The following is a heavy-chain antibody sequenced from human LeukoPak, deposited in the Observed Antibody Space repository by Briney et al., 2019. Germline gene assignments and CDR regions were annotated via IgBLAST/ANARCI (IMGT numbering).Heavy chain of an antibody. V-gene: IGHV3-21*01. Sequence: GSLRLSCAASGFTFSSYSMNWVRQAPGKGLEWVSSISSSSSYIYYADSVKGRFTISRDNAKNSLYLQMNSLRAEDTAVYYCASLDTAMVTSVYWGQGTLVTVSS. CDR3: ASLDTAMVTSVY. CDR2: ISSSSSYI. J-gene: IGHJ4*02. D-gene: IGHD5-18*01. CDR1: GFTFSSYS.